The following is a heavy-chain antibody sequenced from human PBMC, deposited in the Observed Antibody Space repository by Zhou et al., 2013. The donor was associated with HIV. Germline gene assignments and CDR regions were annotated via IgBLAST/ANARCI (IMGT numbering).Heavy chain of an antibody. V-gene: IGHV4-59*11. CDR2: ITSTGST. Sequence: QVQLQESGPGLVKPSETLSLTCSVSGGSIRGHYWSWIRQPPGKGLEWIGYITSTGSTNYSPSLKSRVTLTVDTSKNQFSLRLTSVTAADTAVYYCARDRGNGYNNWYFDLVGPGTLVTVSS. J-gene: IGHJ2*01. D-gene: IGHD2-2*02. CDR1: GGSIRGHY. CDR3: ARDRGNGYNNWYFDL.